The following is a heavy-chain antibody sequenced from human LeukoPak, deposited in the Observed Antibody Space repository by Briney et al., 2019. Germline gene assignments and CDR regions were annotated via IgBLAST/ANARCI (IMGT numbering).Heavy chain of an antibody. V-gene: IGHV3-73*01. CDR3: TRLSSAYCTNGVCYFDY. Sequence: GGSLRLSCAASGSTFSGSPIHWVRQASGKGLEWVGRIKTKVNSYATAYAASVKGRFTVSRDDSKNTAYLQLNSLKTEDTAVYYCTRLSSAYCTNGVCYFDYRGQGTLVTVSS. D-gene: IGHD2-8*01. CDR1: GSTFSGSP. CDR2: IKTKVNSYAT. J-gene: IGHJ4*02.